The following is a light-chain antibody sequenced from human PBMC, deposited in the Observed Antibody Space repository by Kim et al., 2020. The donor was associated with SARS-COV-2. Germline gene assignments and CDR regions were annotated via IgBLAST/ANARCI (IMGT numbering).Light chain of an antibody. CDR1: NIGSKN. Sequence: ALGQTARITSGGNNIGSKNVHWYQQKPGQAPVLVIYRDSNRPSGIPERFSGSNSGNTATLTISRAQAGDEADYYCQVWDSSTAWVFGGGTQADRP. J-gene: IGLJ3*02. V-gene: IGLV3-9*01. CDR3: QVWDSSTAWV. CDR2: RDS.